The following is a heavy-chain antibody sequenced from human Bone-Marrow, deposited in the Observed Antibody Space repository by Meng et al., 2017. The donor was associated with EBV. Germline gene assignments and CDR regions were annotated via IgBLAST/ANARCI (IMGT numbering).Heavy chain of an antibody. CDR1: GFTFSSYT. V-gene: IGHV3-21*01. D-gene: IGHD3-16*01. Sequence: EVQLVESGGGLVKPGGSLRLACAASGFTFSSYTMNWVRQAPGKGLEWVSSISGSSYIYYADSVKGRFTISRDNAKNSLYLQMNSLRAEDTAVYYCVREEYDPRDFWGQGTLGTVSS. J-gene: IGHJ4*02. CDR3: VREEYDPRDF. CDR2: ISGSSYI.